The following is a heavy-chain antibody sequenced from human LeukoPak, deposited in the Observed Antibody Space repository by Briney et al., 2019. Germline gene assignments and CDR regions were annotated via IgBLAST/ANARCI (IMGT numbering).Heavy chain of an antibody. D-gene: IGHD5-18*01. V-gene: IGHV3-30*02. Sequence: PRGSLSLSRAASGFTLRGSGMPTVRRAPGKGLEWVAFIRYDGSRILYGESVKGRFAISRDNSENTLFLQLNSLRVEDSAVYYCAKAVVEYSYALTYYMDVWGKGTTVTVSS. CDR2: IRYDGSRI. CDR3: AKAVVEYSYALTYYMDV. CDR1: GFTLRGSG. J-gene: IGHJ6*03.